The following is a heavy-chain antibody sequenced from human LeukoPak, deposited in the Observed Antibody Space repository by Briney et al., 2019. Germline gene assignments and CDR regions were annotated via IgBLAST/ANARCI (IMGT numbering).Heavy chain of an antibody. J-gene: IGHJ4*02. CDR2: INPNSGGT. V-gene: IGHV1-2*02. D-gene: IGHD3-22*01. Sequence: ASVKVSCKASGYAFTGYYMHWVRQAPGQGLEWMGWINPNSGGTNYAQKFQGRVTMTRDTSISTAYMELSRLRSDDTAVYYCARDQGDDSSGYYPLDYWGQGTLVTVSS. CDR1: GYAFTGYY. CDR3: ARDQGDDSSGYYPLDY.